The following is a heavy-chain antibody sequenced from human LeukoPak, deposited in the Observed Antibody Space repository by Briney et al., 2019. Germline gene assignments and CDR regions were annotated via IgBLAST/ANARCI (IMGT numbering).Heavy chain of an antibody. J-gene: IGHJ4*02. CDR3: SNGIYSISY. Sequence: GGSLRLSCATSGFTFTRYWMAWIRQSPGKGLEWVSNINQDETQQYYLDSVEGRFTVSRDNAKASVYLQMNNLRVDDTAVYYCSNGIYSISYWGQGTLVTVSS. D-gene: IGHD6-6*01. CDR2: INQDETQQ. CDR1: GFTFTRYW. V-gene: IGHV3-7*01.